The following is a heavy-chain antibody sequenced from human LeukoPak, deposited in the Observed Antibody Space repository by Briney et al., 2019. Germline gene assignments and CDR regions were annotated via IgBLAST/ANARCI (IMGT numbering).Heavy chain of an antibody. D-gene: IGHD6-19*01. V-gene: IGHV4-34*01. CDR2: INHSGST. Sequence: SETLSLTCAVYGGSFSGYYWSWIRQPPGKGLEWIGEINHSGSTNYNPSLKSRVTMSVDTSKNQFSLKLSSVTAADTAVYYCARPHWQWLDGHYFDYWGQGTLVTVSS. CDR3: ARPHWQWLDGHYFDY. CDR1: GGSFSGYY. J-gene: IGHJ4*02.